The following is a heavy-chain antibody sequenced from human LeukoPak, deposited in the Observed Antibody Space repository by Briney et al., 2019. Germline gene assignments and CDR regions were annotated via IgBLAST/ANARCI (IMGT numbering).Heavy chain of an antibody. CDR1: GFTFSSFS. D-gene: IGHD4-11*01. CDR2: ITSSSST. J-gene: IGHJ4*02. V-gene: IGHV3-48*04. CDR3: ARDRRVTVTTGSLDY. Sequence: GGSLRLSCATSGFTFSSFSMNWVRQAPGKGLEWISYITSSSSTYYADSVKGRFTISRDNAKNSLYLQMNSLRAEDTAVYYCARDRRVTVTTGSLDYWGQGTLVTVSS.